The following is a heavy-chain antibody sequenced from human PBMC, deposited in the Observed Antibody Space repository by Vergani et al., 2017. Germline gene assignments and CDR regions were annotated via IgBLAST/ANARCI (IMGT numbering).Heavy chain of an antibody. D-gene: IGHD1-26*01. CDR1: GFIFDDYG. CDR3: AKDRYSGSYDHDAFDI. J-gene: IGHJ3*02. Sequence: EVQMVESGGGLVQPGRSLRLSCAASGFIFDDYGMHWVRQAPGKGLEWVSGISWNSGRIGYADSVKGRFTISRDNAKNSLYLQMNSLRGEDTALYHCAKDRYSGSYDHDAFDIWGQGTMVIGSS. CDR2: ISWNSGRI. V-gene: IGHV3-9*01.